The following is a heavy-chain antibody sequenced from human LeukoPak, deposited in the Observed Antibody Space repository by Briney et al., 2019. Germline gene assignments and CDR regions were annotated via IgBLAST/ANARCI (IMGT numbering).Heavy chain of an antibody. J-gene: IGHJ4*02. Sequence: AASVKVSFKASGGTFIIYAISWVRQAPGQGRERMGRIIPIFGIANYTQKFQGRVTITADKSTSTAYMELSSLRSEDTAVYYCARDQVVLDCSGGSCYFDYWGQGTLVTVSS. V-gene: IGHV1-69*10. CDR2: IIPIFGIA. CDR3: ARDQVVLDCSGGSCYFDY. D-gene: IGHD2-15*01. CDR1: GGTFIIYA.